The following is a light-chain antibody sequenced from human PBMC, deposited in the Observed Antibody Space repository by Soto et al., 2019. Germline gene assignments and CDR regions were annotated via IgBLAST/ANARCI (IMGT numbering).Light chain of an antibody. V-gene: IGLV1-47*01. Sequence: QSVLTQPSSVSGTPGQRVTISCSGSFFNIGGSYVYWYQQLPGTAPKVLIYMNDQRPSGVPYRFSASKSGTPASLAIRGLRSEDEADYFCAAWDDSLRGGVFGGGTKLTVL. CDR3: AAWDDSLRGGV. CDR1: FFNIGGSY. CDR2: MND. J-gene: IGLJ2*01.